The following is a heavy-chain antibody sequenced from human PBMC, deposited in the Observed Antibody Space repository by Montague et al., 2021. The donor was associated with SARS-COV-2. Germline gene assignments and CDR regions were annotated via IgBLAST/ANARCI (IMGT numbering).Heavy chain of an antibody. D-gene: IGHD6-13*01. CDR2: ISRGSSYI. CDR1: GFTFGSYT. CDR3: ASSIPGAGVGDAFDV. V-gene: IGHV3-21*01. J-gene: IGHJ3*01. Sequence: SLRLSCAASGFTFGSYTLNWVRQAPGKGLEWVSSISRGSSYIHYADSVKGRFTISRDNAKNSLYLQMNSLRAEDTAVYYCASSIPGAGVGDAFDVWGQGTIVTVSS.